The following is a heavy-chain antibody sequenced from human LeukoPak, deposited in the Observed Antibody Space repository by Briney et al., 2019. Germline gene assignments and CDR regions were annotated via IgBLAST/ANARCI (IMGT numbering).Heavy chain of an antibody. D-gene: IGHD6-13*01. CDR3: ARQLPTAAADTRGYFEY. CDR2: IFYGERN. V-gene: IGHV4-39*01. Sequence: SETLSLTCSVSGGSISNADYYWGWIRQAPGKGLEWIGSIFYGERNHYNPSLKSRATMSVDTSKNQFSLKLTSVTAADAAMYYCARQLPTAAADTRGYFEYWGRGAVVTVSS. J-gene: IGHJ4*01. CDR1: GGSISNADYY.